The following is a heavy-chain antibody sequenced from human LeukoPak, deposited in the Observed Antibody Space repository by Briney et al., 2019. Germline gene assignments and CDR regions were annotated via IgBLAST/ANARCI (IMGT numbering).Heavy chain of an antibody. J-gene: IGHJ4*02. D-gene: IGHD3/OR15-3a*01. CDR1: GFTFGDTW. Sequence: GGSLRLSCAASGFTFGDTWMNWVRQVPGQGLEWVANIKQDGSEKFYVASVKGRFTISRDNGKSSLYLQMNSLRAEDTALYYCATSYDMGWLVGYWGQGTLVTVSS. CDR2: IKQDGSEK. CDR3: ATSYDMGWLVGY. V-gene: IGHV3-7*03.